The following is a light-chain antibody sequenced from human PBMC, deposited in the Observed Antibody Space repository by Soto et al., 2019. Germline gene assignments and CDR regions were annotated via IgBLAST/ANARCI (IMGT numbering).Light chain of an antibody. CDR1: RSNIGSSN. V-gene: IGLV1-44*01. Sequence: QSVLTQPPSASGAPGQRVTISCSGSRSNIGSSNVNWFQQFPGTAPKLIITVSDQRPSGVPDRFSGSKSGTSGPLAISGLQSEDEADYYCAVWDDSLKAYIFGAGTKVTVL. J-gene: IGLJ1*01. CDR2: VSD. CDR3: AVWDDSLKAYI.